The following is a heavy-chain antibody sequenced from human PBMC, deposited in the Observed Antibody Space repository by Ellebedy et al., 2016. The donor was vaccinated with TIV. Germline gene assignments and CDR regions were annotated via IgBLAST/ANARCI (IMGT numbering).Heavy chain of an antibody. CDR3: ARVGKSGYDSYGDDAFDI. CDR2: IIPIFGTA. CDR1: GGTFSSYA. D-gene: IGHD5-12*01. J-gene: IGHJ3*02. Sequence: AASVKVSCKASGGTFSSYAISWVRQAPGQGLEWMGGIIPIFGTANYAQKFQGRITITADESTSTAYMELSSLRSEDTAVYYCARVGKSGYDSYGDDAFDIWGQGTMVTVSS. V-gene: IGHV1-69*13.